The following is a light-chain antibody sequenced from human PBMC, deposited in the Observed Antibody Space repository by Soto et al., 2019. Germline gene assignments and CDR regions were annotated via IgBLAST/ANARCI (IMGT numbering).Light chain of an antibody. CDR1: LNISRY. J-gene: IGKJ4*01. CDR2: DAA. CDR3: QQRCNWPPLT. Sequence: EVVLTQSPATLSLSPGERGTLSCRASLNISRYLAGYQQKPGQAPRLLIYDAAYRAAGGPSRFRGSGSGTAFTLTISSLEDEDVAMDYCQQRCNWPPLTFGGGTKVDIK. V-gene: IGKV3-11*01.